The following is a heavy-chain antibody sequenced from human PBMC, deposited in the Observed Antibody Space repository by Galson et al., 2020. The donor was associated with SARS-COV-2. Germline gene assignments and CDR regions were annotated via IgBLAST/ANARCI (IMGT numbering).Heavy chain of an antibody. CDR3: ARYGSDTLAFGS. V-gene: IGHV4-31*03. D-gene: IGHD4-17*01. CDR1: GGSINSGDYY. CDR2: IYYSGST. J-gene: IGHJ4*02. Sequence: SETLSLTCTVSGGSINSGDYYWSWVRQHPEKGLEWSGYIYYSGSTSYNPSLKSRVTISVDTSNNQFSLRLSSVTAADTALYYCARYGSDTLAFGSWGQGTLVTVSS.